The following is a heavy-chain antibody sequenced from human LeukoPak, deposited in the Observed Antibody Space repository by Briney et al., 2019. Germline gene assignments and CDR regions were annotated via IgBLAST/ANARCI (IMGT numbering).Heavy chain of an antibody. Sequence: GESLKISCKGSGYRFTSYWIGWVRQMPGKGLEWMGIIYPGDSDTRYSPSFQGQVTFSADKSISTAYLQWSSLKASDTAMYYCARRAPLSGESLDNWGQGTLVTVSS. D-gene: IGHD4-17*01. V-gene: IGHV5-51*01. CDR2: IYPGDSDT. J-gene: IGHJ4*02. CDR3: ARRAPLSGESLDN. CDR1: GYRFTSYW.